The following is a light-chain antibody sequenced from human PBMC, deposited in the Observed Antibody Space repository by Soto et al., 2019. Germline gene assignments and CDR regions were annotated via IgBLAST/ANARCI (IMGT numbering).Light chain of an antibody. CDR3: SSYAGSNNLV. CDR1: SSDVGGYHY. CDR2: EVT. Sequence: QSVLTQPPSASGSPGQSVTISCTGTSSDVGGYHYVSWYQQHPGKAPKLMIHEVTKRPSGVPDRFFGSKSGNTASLTVSGLQGEDEADYYCSSYAGSNNLVFGGGTQLTVL. V-gene: IGLV2-8*01. J-gene: IGLJ2*01.